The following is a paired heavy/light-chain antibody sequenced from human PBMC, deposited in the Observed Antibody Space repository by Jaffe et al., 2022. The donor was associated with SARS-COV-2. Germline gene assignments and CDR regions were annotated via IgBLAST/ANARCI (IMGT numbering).Light chain of an antibody. CDR3: QQYGSAPYT. J-gene: IGKJ2*01. V-gene: IGKV3-20*01. CDR2: DAS. CDR1: QSVSSSY. Sequence: EIVLTQSPGTLSLSPGERATLSCRASQSVSSSYLAWYQQKPGQAPRLLIYDASSRATGIPDRFSGSGSGTDFTLTISRLEPEDFAVYYCQQYGSAPYTFGQGTKLEIK.
Heavy chain of an antibody. CDR2: ISGNGDIT. V-gene: IGHV3-64D*09. CDR3: VNRITMIY. Sequence: EVQLVQSGGGLVQPGGSLRLSCSASGFTFSSYVMHWVRQAPGKGLQSVSSISGNGDITYYADSVKGRFTISRDNSKNTLYLQMSSLRAEDTAVYYCVNRITMIYWGQGTLVTVSS. D-gene: IGHD3-22*01. J-gene: IGHJ4*02. CDR1: GFTFSSYV.